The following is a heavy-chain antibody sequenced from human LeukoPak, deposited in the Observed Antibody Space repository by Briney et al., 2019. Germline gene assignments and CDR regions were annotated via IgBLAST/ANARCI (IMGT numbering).Heavy chain of an antibody. CDR2: ISGSGGST. CDR1: GFTFSSYA. Sequence: PGGSLRLSCAASGFTFSSYAMSRVRPAPGQGMELVSTISGSGGSTYYADSVKGRFTISRDNSKNTLYLQMNSLRAEDTAVYYCAKDTRSITMVRGASDYWGQGTLVTVSS. D-gene: IGHD3-10*01. V-gene: IGHV3-23*01. J-gene: IGHJ4*02. CDR3: AKDTRSITMVRGASDY.